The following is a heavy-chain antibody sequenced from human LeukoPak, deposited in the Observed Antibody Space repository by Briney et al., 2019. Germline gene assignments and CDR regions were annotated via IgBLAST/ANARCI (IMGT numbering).Heavy chain of an antibody. CDR3: AIPRRSSRDHDSGGFDS. V-gene: IGHV1-69*10. CDR1: GYTFTSYG. J-gene: IGHJ4*02. CDR2: IIPRLGTS. Sequence: ASVKVSCKASGYTFTSYGISWVRQAPGQGLEWMGLIIPRLGTSNYAQKFQGRVTFTADKSTSTAYVDLSSLRSEDTAVYYCAIPRRSSRDHDSGGFDSWGQGTLVTVSS. D-gene: IGHD3-10*01.